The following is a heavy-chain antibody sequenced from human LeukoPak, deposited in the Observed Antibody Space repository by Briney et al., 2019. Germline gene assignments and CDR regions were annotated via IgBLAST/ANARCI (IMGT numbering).Heavy chain of an antibody. CDR1: GFTFITYW. J-gene: IGHJ6*02. V-gene: IGHV3-7*04. CDR3: ARDMDV. CDR2: INQDGSAK. Sequence: GGSLRLSCAASGFTFITYWMTWVRQAPGKGLEWVANINQDGSAKFYVDSVKGRFTISRDNARNSLSLQMNSLRAEDTAVYFCARDMDVRGQGTTVTVS.